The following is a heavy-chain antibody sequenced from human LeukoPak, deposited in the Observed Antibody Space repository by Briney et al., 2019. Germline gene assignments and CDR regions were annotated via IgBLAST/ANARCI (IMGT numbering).Heavy chain of an antibody. Sequence: SETLSLTCTVSGYSISSGYYWGWIRPPPGKGLEWIGSIYHSGSTYYNPSLKSRVTISVDTSKNQFSLKLSSVTAADTAVYYCASLYCSSTSCQRDRHRGFNHYFDYWGQGTLVTVSS. D-gene: IGHD2-2*01. CDR3: ASLYCSSTSCQRDRHRGFNHYFDY. CDR2: IYHSGST. V-gene: IGHV4-38-2*02. J-gene: IGHJ4*02. CDR1: GYSISSGYY.